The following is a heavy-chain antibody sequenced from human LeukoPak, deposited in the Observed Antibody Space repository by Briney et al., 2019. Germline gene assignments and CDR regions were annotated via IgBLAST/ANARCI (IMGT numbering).Heavy chain of an antibody. Sequence: ASVKVSCKGSGYTFTYYYMHWVGQAPGQGVEWMGRSNPNTGGTNYAQKFQGRFTMTRDTSMSTAYMEVSSLTSDDTAVYYCARNLFDSNAYYSPADYWGQGTLVTVAS. CDR2: SNPNTGGT. D-gene: IGHD3-22*01. CDR3: ARNLFDSNAYYSPADY. V-gene: IGHV1-2*06. CDR1: GYTFTYYY. J-gene: IGHJ4*02.